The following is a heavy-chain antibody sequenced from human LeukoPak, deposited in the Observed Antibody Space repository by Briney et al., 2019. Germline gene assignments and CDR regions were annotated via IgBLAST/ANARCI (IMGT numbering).Heavy chain of an antibody. V-gene: IGHV5-51*03. J-gene: IGHJ6*03. Sequence: KPGESLKISCKGSGYSFTSYWIGWVRQMPGKGLEWMGIIYPGDSDTRYSPSFQGQVTISADKSISTAYLQWSSLKASDTAMYYSARATNYVWGSYRPFYYYYMDVWGKGTTVTVSS. CDR2: IYPGDSDT. CDR1: GYSFTSYW. D-gene: IGHD3-16*02. CDR3: ARATNYVWGSYRPFYYYYMDV.